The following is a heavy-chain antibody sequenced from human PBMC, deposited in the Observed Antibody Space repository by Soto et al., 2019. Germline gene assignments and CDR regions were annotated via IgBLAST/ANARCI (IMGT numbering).Heavy chain of an antibody. V-gene: IGHV1-2*02. CDR3: ARDNYGPLDY. CDR1: GHTFTAYD. Sequence: VPLVPSGASVQKPGASVKVTCRRQGHTFTAYDIHWVRQAPGQGPECMGWVHPNSGGTRDAQNFQGRVTMTRDTSTSTVYMELNWLRSDDTALYYCARDNYGPLDYWGQGTLVTGSS. D-gene: IGHD3-10*01. CDR2: VHPNSGGT. J-gene: IGHJ4*02.